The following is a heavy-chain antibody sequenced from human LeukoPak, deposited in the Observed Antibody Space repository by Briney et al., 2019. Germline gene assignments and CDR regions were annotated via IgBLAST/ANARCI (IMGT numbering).Heavy chain of an antibody. CDR3: AKRGVVIRVILVGFHKEAYYFDS. CDR1: GITLSNYG. Sequence: GGSLRLSCAVSGITLSNYGMGWVRQAPGKGLEWVAGISGSGGSTKYADSVKGRFTISRDNSKNTLYLQMNSLRVEDTAVYFCAKRGVVIRVILVGFHKEAYYFDSWGQGALVTVSS. D-gene: IGHD3-22*01. CDR2: ISGSGGST. J-gene: IGHJ4*02. V-gene: IGHV3-23*01.